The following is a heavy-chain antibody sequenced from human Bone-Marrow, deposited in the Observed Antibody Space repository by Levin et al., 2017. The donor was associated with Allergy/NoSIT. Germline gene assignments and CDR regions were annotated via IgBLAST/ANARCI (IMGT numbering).Heavy chain of an antibody. CDR2: ISYDGSNK. V-gene: IGHV3-30-3*01. CDR1: GFTFSSYA. Sequence: PGGSLRLSCAASGFTFSSYAMHWVRQAPGKGLEWVAVISYDGSNKYYADSVKGRFTISRDNSKNTLYLQMNSLRAEDTAVYYCARDGGDYYGSGSYYNVRWFDPWGQGTLVTVSS. D-gene: IGHD3-10*01. J-gene: IGHJ5*02. CDR3: ARDGGDYYGSGSYYNVRWFDP.